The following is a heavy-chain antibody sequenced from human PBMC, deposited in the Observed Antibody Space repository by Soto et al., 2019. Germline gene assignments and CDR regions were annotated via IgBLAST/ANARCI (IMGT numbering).Heavy chain of an antibody. J-gene: IGHJ4*02. CDR1: GGSISISSYY. CDR3: ARKLVGATDDFDY. CDR2: IYYTGST. D-gene: IGHD1-26*01. Sequence: SETLSLTCTVSGGSISISSYYWGWFRQPPGKGLEWIGSIYYTGSTYYDPSLKSRVTISVDTSKNQLSLKLSSVTAADTAVYYCARKLVGATDDFDYWGQGTLVTVS. V-gene: IGHV4-39*01.